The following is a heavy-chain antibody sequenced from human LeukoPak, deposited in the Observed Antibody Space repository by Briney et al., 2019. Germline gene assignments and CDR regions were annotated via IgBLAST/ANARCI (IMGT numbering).Heavy chain of an antibody. CDR2: IDKKDKGYATAT. D-gene: IGHD1-26*01. Sequence: PGGSLRLSCAASGFTFRGSAIHWVRQSSGKGLDWVGQIDKKDKGYATATAYAASVKGRFTISRDDSINTAYLQMKSLKTEDTALYYCTRDSGTYNWFDPWGQGTLVTVSS. V-gene: IGHV3-73*01. CDR1: GFTFRGSA. J-gene: IGHJ5*02. CDR3: TRDSGTYNWFDP.